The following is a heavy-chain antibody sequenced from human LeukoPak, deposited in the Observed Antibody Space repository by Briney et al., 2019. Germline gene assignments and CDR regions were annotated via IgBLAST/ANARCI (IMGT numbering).Heavy chain of an antibody. CDR2: ISYSGST. V-gene: IGHV4-59*01. J-gene: IGHJ4*02. Sequence: SETLSLTRTVSGGSISSYYWNWIRQPPGKGLEGIGYISYSGSTNYNPSLQSRVTISVDTSKNQFSLNLTSVTAADTAVYYCARAPEIAAAHDYWGQGTLVTVSS. CDR3: ARAPEIAAAHDY. CDR1: GGSISSYY. D-gene: IGHD6-13*01.